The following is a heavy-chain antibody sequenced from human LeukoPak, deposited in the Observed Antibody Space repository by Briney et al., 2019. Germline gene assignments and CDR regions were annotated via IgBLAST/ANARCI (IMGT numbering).Heavy chain of an antibody. Sequence: ASVKVSCKASGYSFISYDINWVRQATGQGLEWMGWMNPNSGNTGYAQEFQGRGTMTRNTSISTAYMELSSLRYEDTAVYYCARGSSVFDPWGQGTLVTVSS. CDR1: GYSFISYD. J-gene: IGHJ5*02. CDR3: ARGSSVFDP. CDR2: MNPNSGNT. V-gene: IGHV1-8*01.